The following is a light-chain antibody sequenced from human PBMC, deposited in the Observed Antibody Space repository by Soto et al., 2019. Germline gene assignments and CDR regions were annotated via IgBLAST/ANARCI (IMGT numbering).Light chain of an antibody. CDR3: QQYHNWPRT. J-gene: IGKJ1*01. CDR1: QGVSSS. V-gene: IGKV3-15*01. CDR2: DAS. Sequence: EIVMTQSPATLSVSPGERATLSCRASQGVSSSLAWYQQTAGQAPRLLIYDASTRATGIPARFSGSGSGTEFTLTISSLQSEDFAIYYCQQYHNWPRTFGQGTRVEI.